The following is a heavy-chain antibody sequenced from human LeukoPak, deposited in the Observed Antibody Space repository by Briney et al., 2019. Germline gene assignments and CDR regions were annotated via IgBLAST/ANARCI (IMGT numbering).Heavy chain of an antibody. V-gene: IGHV1-69*13. D-gene: IGHD3-10*01. J-gene: IGHJ4*02. CDR1: GGTFSSYA. Sequence: ASVRVSCKASGGTFSSYAINWVRQAPGQGLEWMGGIIPIFGTANYAQKFQGRVTITADESTSTAYMELSSLRSEDTAVYYCASGGANDFDYWGQGTLVTVSS. CDR2: IIPIFGTA. CDR3: ASGGANDFDY.